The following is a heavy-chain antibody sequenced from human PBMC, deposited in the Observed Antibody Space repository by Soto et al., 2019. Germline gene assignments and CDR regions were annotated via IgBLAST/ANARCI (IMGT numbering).Heavy chain of an antibody. V-gene: IGHV3-11*03. CDR1: GFIFSDYY. CDR2: ISTRSTYT. Sequence: GGSLRLSCAASGFIFSDYYMSWVRQTPGKGLEWISYISTRSTYTNYADSVKGRFTISRDNTKNSLYLQMDSLRVEDTAIYYCAKKVNSGSGSQYFDYFGQGTLVTVSS. J-gene: IGHJ4*02. D-gene: IGHD3-10*01. CDR3: AKKVNSGSGSQYFDY.